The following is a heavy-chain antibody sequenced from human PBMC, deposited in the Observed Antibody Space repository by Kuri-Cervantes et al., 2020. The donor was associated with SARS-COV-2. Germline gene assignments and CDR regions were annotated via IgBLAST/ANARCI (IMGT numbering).Heavy chain of an antibody. CDR3: ATTPLAAAGMYYYYYYMDV. CDR2: FEHEDGET. V-gene: IGHV1-24*01. D-gene: IGHD6-13*01. Sequence: VTCWISAFTLTELSMHWLRPPPGKGLEWMGGFEHEDGETIYAQKFQGRVTMTEDTSTDTAFMEQSSLRSEDTAVYYCATTPLAAAGMYYYYYYMDVWGKGTTVTVSS. CDR1: AFTLTELS. J-gene: IGHJ6*03.